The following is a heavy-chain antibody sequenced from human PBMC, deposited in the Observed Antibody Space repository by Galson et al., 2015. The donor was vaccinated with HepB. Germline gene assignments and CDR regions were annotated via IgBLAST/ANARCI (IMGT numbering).Heavy chain of an antibody. V-gene: IGHV3-73*01. CDR2: IRSKASDYAT. Sequence: SLRLSCAASGFTFSGSAIHWVRQASGKGPEWVGRIRSKASDYATAYAASLKGRFTISRDDSKNTAYLHMNSLKTEDTALYYCLRLGDISGYSSSWGQGTLVTVSS. J-gene: IGHJ4*02. CDR1: GFTFSGSA. CDR3: LRLGDISGYSSS. D-gene: IGHD6-13*01.